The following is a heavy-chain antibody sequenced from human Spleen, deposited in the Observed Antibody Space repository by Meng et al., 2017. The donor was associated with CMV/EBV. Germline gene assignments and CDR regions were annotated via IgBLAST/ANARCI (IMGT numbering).Heavy chain of an antibody. J-gene: IGHJ6*02. D-gene: IGHD3-10*01. V-gene: IGHV3-23*01. CDR1: GFTFSSYA. CDR2: ISGSGDST. CDR3: AKDNYYGSGRTYYNWARGGYGMDV. Sequence: LSLTCAASGFTFSSYAMHWVRQAPGKGLEWVSAISGSGDSTYYADSVKGRITISRDNSMKTLYLQMNSLRAEDTALYYCAKDNYYGSGRTYYNWARGGYGMDVWGQGTTVTVSS.